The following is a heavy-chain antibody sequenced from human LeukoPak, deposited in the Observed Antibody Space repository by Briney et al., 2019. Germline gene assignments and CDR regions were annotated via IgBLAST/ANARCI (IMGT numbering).Heavy chain of an antibody. D-gene: IGHD3-3*01. J-gene: IGHJ4*02. CDR2: ISAYNGNT. V-gene: IGHV1-18*01. CDR1: GYTFTSYG. CDR3: ARAGPRFLEWFFFVVY. Sequence: ASVKVSCKASGYTFTSYGISWVRQAPGQGLEWMGWISAYNGNTNYAQKLQGRVTMTTDTSTSTAYMELRSLRSDDTAVYCCARAGPRFLEWFFFVVYWGQGTLVTVSS.